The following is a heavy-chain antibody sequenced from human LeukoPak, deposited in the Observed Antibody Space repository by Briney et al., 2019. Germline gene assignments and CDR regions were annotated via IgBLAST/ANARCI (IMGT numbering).Heavy chain of an antibody. CDR2: IYYSGST. D-gene: IGHD3-3*01. J-gene: IGHJ5*02. CDR1: GGSISSYY. CDR3: ARDHYDFWSGNWFDP. V-gene: IGHV4-59*01. Sequence: SETLSLTCTVSGGSISSYYWSWIRQPPGKGLEWIGYIYYSGSTNYNSSLKSRVTISVDTSKNQFSLKLSSVTAADTAVYYCARDHYDFWSGNWFDPWGQGTLVTVSS.